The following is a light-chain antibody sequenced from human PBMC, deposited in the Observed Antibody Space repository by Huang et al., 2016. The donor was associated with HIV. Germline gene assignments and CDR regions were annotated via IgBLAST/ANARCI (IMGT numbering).Light chain of an antibody. Sequence: EIVMTQSPATLSVSPGERATLFCRASQSVSSNLGWYQHKPGQAPRLLIYDASTRATGIPARCSGRGSGTHFALTISNLQSEDFAVYYCQQYNNWPRTFGQGTKLEIK. J-gene: IGKJ2*01. V-gene: IGKV3-15*01. CDR3: QQYNNWPRT. CDR1: QSVSSN. CDR2: DAS.